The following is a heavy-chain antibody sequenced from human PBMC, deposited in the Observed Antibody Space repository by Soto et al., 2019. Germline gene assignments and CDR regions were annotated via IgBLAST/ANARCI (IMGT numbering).Heavy chain of an antibody. CDR2: IKQDGSEK. Sequence: GGSLSLSCASSGCTCSNYWMSWVREAPGKGLGWVANIKQDGSEKYYVDSVKGRFTISRDNAKNSVYPEMDSVRAEDTAVYYCATESSYTSYWGQGTMVTVSS. CDR3: ATESSYTSY. J-gene: IGHJ4*02. D-gene: IGHD3-16*02. V-gene: IGHV3-7*03. CDR1: GCTCSNYW.